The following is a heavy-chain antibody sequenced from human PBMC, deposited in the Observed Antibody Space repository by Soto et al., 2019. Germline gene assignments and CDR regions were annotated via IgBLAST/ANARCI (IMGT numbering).Heavy chain of an antibody. D-gene: IGHD6-13*01. CDR2: ITSSGTTV. CDR3: ARGSSNWAYYFDF. Sequence: EVHLVESGGGLVQPGGSLRLSCAASGFTFSSYSLNLVRQDPGKGLEWVSYITSSGTTVYYADSVRGRFTISRDNAKNSLYLQMNSLRDDDTAVYYCARGSSNWAYYFDFWGQGTLVTVSS. CDR1: GFTFSSYS. J-gene: IGHJ4*02. V-gene: IGHV3-48*02.